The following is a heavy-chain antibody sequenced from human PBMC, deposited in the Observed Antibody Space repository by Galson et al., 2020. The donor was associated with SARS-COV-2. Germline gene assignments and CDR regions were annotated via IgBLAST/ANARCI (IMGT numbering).Heavy chain of an antibody. J-gene: IGHJ5*02. Sequence: GESLKISCAGSGFTFSSYWMHWVRQAPGKGLVWVSRIESDGSSTSYADSVKGRFTISRDNAKNTLYLQVNSLRAEDTAIYYCARGRYCDGGSCYPGDWFDPWGQGTLVTVSS. CDR2: IESDGSST. CDR1: GFTFSSYW. D-gene: IGHD2-15*01. V-gene: IGHV3-74*01. CDR3: ARGRYCDGGSCYPGDWFDP.